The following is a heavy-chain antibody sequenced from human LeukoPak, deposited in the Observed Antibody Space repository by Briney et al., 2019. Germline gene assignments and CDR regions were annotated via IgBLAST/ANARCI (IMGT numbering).Heavy chain of an antibody. D-gene: IGHD1-26*01. Sequence: GGSLRLSCAASGFTFKNYAMSWVRQAPGEGLELVSSISDSGASTYYADSVKGRFTISRDNAKNSLYLQMNSLRAEDTAAYYCARDRSGATIYDDYWGQGTLVTVSS. CDR3: ARDRSGATIYDDY. J-gene: IGHJ4*02. V-gene: IGHV3-23*01. CDR2: ISDSGAST. CDR1: GFTFKNYA.